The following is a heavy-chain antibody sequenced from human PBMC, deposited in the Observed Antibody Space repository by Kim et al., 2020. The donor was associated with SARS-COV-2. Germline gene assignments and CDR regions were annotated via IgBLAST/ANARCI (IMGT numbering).Heavy chain of an antibody. CDR2: IKQDGSEK. Sequence: GGSLRLSCAASGFTFSSYWMSWVRQAPGKGLEWVANIKQDGSEKYYVDSVKGRFTISRDNAKNSLYLQMNSLRAEDTAVYYCARDSIAVAGSYYYYGMDVWGQGTPVTVSS. D-gene: IGHD6-19*01. V-gene: IGHV3-7*03. J-gene: IGHJ6*02. CDR1: GFTFSSYW. CDR3: ARDSIAVAGSYYYYGMDV.